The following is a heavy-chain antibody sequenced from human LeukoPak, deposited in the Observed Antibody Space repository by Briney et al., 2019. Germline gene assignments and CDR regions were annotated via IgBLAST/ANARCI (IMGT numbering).Heavy chain of an antibody. J-gene: IGHJ4*02. CDR2: NTT. V-gene: IGHV3-43*01. CDR3: AKDFDWLPDY. D-gene: IGHD3-9*01. Sequence: HSGGSLRLSCVASGFTFDKYTMHWIRQAPGKGLEWVSLNTTYYADSVKGRFTISRDNSRNSLYLQMNSLRTEDSALYYCAKDFDWLPDYWGQGTLVTVSS. CDR1: GFTFDKYT.